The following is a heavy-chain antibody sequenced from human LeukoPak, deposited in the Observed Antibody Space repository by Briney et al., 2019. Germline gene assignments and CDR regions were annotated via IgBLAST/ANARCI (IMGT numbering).Heavy chain of an antibody. CDR2: ISAYNGNT. Sequence: ASVKVSCKASGYTLTSYGISWVRQAPGQGLEWMGWISAYNGNTNYAQKLQGRVTMTTDTSTSTAYMELRSLRSDDTAVYYCARVAPGYGDYVNYFDYWGQGTLVTVSS. J-gene: IGHJ4*02. V-gene: IGHV1-18*01. CDR3: ARVAPGYGDYVNYFDY. D-gene: IGHD4-17*01. CDR1: GYTLTSYG.